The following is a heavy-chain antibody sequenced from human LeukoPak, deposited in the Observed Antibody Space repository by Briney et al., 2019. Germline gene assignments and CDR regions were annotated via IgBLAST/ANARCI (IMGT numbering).Heavy chain of an antibody. Sequence: GGSLRLSCAASGFTFSRYAMHWVRQAPGKGLEWVALISFDGNNKYYADSVKGRFTISRDNSKSTLYLQMNSLRVEDTAVYYCARGELRDAFDIWGQGTMVTVSS. CDR3: ARGELRDAFDI. V-gene: IGHV3-30-3*01. CDR1: GFTFSRYA. CDR2: ISFDGNNK. J-gene: IGHJ3*02. D-gene: IGHD1-7*01.